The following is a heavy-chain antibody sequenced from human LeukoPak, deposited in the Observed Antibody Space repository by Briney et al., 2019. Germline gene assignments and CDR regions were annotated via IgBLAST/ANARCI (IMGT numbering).Heavy chain of an antibody. D-gene: IGHD4-23*01. CDR3: ARDPDYGGNVWFDP. CDR2: IYGGGNT. J-gene: IGHJ5*02. CDR1: GFTVSYNS. Sequence: GGSLRLSCVGSGFTVSYNSMSWVRQAPGKGLEWGSTIYGGGNTYYADSAKGRFTISRANSKNMLCLQMNSLRAEDTAVYYCARDPDYGGNVWFDPWGQGTLVTVSS. V-gene: IGHV3-66*01.